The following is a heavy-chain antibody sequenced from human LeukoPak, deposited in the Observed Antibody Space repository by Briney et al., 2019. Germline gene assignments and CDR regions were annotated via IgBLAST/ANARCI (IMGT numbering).Heavy chain of an antibody. Sequence: ASVKVSCKASGYTFTSYGIGWVRQAPGQGLEWMGWISAYNGNTNYAQKLQGRVTMTTDTSTSTAYMELRSLRSDDTAVYYCAREGLYYDSSGNAFDIWGQGTMVTVSS. V-gene: IGHV1-18*01. CDR1: GYTFTSYG. CDR2: ISAYNGNT. D-gene: IGHD3-22*01. J-gene: IGHJ3*02. CDR3: AREGLYYDSSGNAFDI.